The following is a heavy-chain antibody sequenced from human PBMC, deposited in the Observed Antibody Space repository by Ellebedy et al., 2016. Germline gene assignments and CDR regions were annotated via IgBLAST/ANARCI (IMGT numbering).Heavy chain of an antibody. D-gene: IGHD1-26*01. Sequence: GESLKISCAASGFTFSSYAMSWVRQAPGKGLEWVSAISGSGGSTYYADSVKGRFTISRDNSKNTLYLQMNSLRAEDTAVYYCAKIGIVGATTKGRFDYWGQGTLVTVSS. J-gene: IGHJ4*02. CDR3: AKIGIVGATTKGRFDY. CDR1: GFTFSSYA. CDR2: ISGSGGST. V-gene: IGHV3-23*01.